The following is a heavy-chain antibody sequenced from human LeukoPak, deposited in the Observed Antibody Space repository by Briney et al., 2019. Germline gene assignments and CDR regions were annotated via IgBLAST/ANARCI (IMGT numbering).Heavy chain of an antibody. CDR2: IKQDGSEK. Sequence: GGSLRLSCAASGFTFSSYWMSWVRQAPGKGLEWVANIKQDGSEKYYVDSVKGRFTISRGNAKNSLYLQMDSLRAEDTAVYYCASVLVGAFDIWGQGTMVTVSS. D-gene: IGHD2-15*01. CDR1: GFTFSSYW. J-gene: IGHJ3*02. CDR3: ASVLVGAFDI. V-gene: IGHV3-7*01.